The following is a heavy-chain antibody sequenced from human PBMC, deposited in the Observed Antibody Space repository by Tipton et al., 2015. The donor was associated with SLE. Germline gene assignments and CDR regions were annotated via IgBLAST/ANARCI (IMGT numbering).Heavy chain of an antibody. Sequence: TLSLTCTVSGGSISSGDYYWSWIRQPPGKGLEWIGYIYYSGSTYYNPSLKSRVTISEDTSKNQFSLKLSSVTAADTAVYYCARSLVTVPKVWYFDLWGRGTLVTVSS. CDR1: GGSISSGDYY. V-gene: IGHV4-30-4*01. CDR3: ARSLVTVPKVWYFDL. CDR2: IYYSGST. J-gene: IGHJ2*01. D-gene: IGHD4-17*01.